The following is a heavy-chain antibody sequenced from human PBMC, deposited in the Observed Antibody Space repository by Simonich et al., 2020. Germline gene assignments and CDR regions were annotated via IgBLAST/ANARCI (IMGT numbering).Heavy chain of an antibody. J-gene: IGHJ3*02. D-gene: IGHD6-6*01. CDR3: ARARLYSSSHAFDI. CDR2: INPNSGGT. V-gene: IGHV1-2*02. CDR1: GYTFTGYY. Sequence: QVQLVQSGAEVKKPGASVKVSCKASGYTFTGYYMHWVRQAPGQGLEWRGWINPNSGGTNYEQRFKGRVTMTRDTSISTAYMELSRLRSDDTAVYYCARARLYSSSHAFDIWGQGTMVTVSS.